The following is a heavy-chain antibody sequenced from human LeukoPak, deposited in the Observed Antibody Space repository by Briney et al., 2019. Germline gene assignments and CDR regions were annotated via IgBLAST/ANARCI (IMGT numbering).Heavy chain of an antibody. D-gene: IGHD3-10*01. Sequence: SETLSLTCTVSGGSISSYYWSWIRQPAGKGLEWIGRIYSSGSTDYNPSLKSRVTMSVDTSKNKFSLKLSSVTAADTAVYYCARDSGTAGEVKFDPWGQGTLVTVSS. J-gene: IGHJ5*02. V-gene: IGHV4-4*07. CDR3: ARDSGTAGEVKFDP. CDR2: IYSSGST. CDR1: GGSISSYY.